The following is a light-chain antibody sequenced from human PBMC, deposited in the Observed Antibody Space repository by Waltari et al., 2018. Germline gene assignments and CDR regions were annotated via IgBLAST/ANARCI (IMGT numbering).Light chain of an antibody. CDR3: ASYTSITVI. CDR1: SSGLGDYTY. J-gene: IGLJ2*01. CDR2: DVS. V-gene: IGLV2-14*03. Sequence: QSALTQPASVSGSPGQSITISCTGSSSGLGDYTYVSWYQQQPGKAPKLMIYDVSNRPSGVSDRFSGSKSGNTAALTISGLLVEDEADYYCASYTSITVIFGGGTKLTVL.